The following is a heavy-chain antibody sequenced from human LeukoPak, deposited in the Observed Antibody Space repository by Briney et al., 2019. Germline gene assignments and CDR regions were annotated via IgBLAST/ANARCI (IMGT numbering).Heavy chain of an antibody. Sequence: PGGSLRLSCAASGFTFRGYGMNWVRQAPGKGLEWVSSISSSSSHIYYADSVKGRFTISRDNAKNSLYLQMNSLRAEDTAVYYCARGYSSRLYNWLDPWGQGTLVTVSS. V-gene: IGHV3-21*01. CDR2: ISSSSSHI. D-gene: IGHD6-13*01. CDR3: ARGYSSRLYNWLDP. J-gene: IGHJ5*02. CDR1: GFTFRGYG.